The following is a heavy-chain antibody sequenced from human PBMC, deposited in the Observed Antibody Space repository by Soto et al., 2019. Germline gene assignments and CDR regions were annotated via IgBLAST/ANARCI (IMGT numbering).Heavy chain of an antibody. D-gene: IGHD3-3*01. CDR1: GFTFSDYY. J-gene: IGHJ3*02. CDR3: ARATLIRFLEWLGGDAFDI. V-gene: IGHV3-11*01. CDR2: ISSSGSTI. Sequence: SGGSLRLSCAASGFTFSDYYMSWIRQAPGKGLEWVSYISSSGSTIYYADSVKGRFTISRDNAKNSLYLQMNSLRAEDTAVYYCARATLIRFLEWLGGDAFDIWGQGTMVTVSS.